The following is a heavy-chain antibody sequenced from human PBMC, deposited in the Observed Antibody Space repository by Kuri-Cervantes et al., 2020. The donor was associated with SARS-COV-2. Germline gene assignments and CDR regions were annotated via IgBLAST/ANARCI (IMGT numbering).Heavy chain of an antibody. D-gene: IGHD6-13*01. V-gene: IGHV5-51*01. J-gene: IGHJ4*02. Sequence: GESLSLSCKGSGYSFTSYWIGWVRQMPGKGLEWMGIIYPGDSDTRYSPSFQGQVTISADKSISTAYLQWSSLKASATAMYYCARLNSSWYPHYFDYWGQGTLVTVSS. CDR3: ARLNSSWYPHYFDY. CDR2: IYPGDSDT. CDR1: GYSFTSYW.